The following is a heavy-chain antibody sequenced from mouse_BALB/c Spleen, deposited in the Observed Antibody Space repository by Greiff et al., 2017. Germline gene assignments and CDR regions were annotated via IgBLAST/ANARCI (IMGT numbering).Heavy chain of an antibody. J-gene: IGHJ2*01. CDR2: INPSTGYT. CDR3: ARIPTVVDYFDY. V-gene: IGHV1-7*01. Sequence: VQLQQSGAELAKPGASVKMSCKASGYTFTSYWMHWVKQRPGQGLEWIGYINPSTGYTEYNQKFKDKATLTADKSSSTAYMQLSSLTSEDSAVYYCARIPTVVDYFDYWGQGTTLTVSS. D-gene: IGHD1-1*01. CDR1: GYTFTSYW.